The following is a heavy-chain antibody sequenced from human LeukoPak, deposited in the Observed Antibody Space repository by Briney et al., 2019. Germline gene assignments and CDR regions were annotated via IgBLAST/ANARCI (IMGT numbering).Heavy chain of an antibody. D-gene: IGHD3-10*01. Sequence: GGSLRLSCAASGFTFRSYGMSWVRQAPGKGLEWVSGISGSGGTTYYVDSVKGRFTISRDKSKNTLYLQMNSLRVEDTAVYYCAKGYYYGSGSYLVDYWGQGTLVTVSS. V-gene: IGHV3-23*01. CDR3: AKGYYYGSGSYLVDY. CDR1: GFTFRSYG. J-gene: IGHJ4*02. CDR2: ISGSGGTT.